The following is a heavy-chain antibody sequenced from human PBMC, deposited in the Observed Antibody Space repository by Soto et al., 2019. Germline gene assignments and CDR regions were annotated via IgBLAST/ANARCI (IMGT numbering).Heavy chain of an antibody. CDR1: GYTFSGYY. Sequence: ASVKVSCTASGYTFSGYYIHWLRQAPGQGIEWMGWINPNSGGTNYAQKFQGRVTVTRDTPTSTAYMELSRLTSDDTAVYYCARSLTEGYCTITGCYTKPLYGMDVWGQGTTVTVSS. CDR2: INPNSGGT. J-gene: IGHJ6*02. CDR3: ARSLTEGYCTITGCYTKPLYGMDV. D-gene: IGHD2-2*02. V-gene: IGHV1-2*02.